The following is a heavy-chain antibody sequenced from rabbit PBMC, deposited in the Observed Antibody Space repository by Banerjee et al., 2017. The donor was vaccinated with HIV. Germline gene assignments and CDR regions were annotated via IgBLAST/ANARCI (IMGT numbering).Heavy chain of an antibody. Sequence: QSLEESGGDLVKPGASLTLTCTASGIDFSSYYWGCWVRQAPGKGLEWIACIYAGSSGSTYYASWAKGRFTISKTSSTTVTLQMTSLTAADTATYFCARDRYGGDAGYNFWGQGTLVTVS. CDR2: IYAGSSGST. CDR3: ARDRYGGDAGYNF. V-gene: IGHV1S40*01. CDR1: GIDFSSYYW. J-gene: IGHJ3*01. D-gene: IGHD7-1*01.